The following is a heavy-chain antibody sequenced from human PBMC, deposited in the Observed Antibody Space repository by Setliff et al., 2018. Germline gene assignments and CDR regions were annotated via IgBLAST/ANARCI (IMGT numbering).Heavy chain of an antibody. D-gene: IGHD3-16*01. J-gene: IGHJ6*02. V-gene: IGHV4-39*07. CDR3: ARSMIQRNYYCGLDV. Sequence: PSETLSLTCTVSGGSISSGDYYWSWIRQPPGKGLEWIGSISFGGNTYYNPSLKSRVTMSIDTSKNQLSLKLSSVTAADTAVYYRARSMIQRNYYCGLDVWGQGTTVTVSS. CDR2: ISFGGNT. CDR1: GGSISSGDYY.